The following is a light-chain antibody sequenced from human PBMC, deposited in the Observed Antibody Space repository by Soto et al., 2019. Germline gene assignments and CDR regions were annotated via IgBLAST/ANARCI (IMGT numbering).Light chain of an antibody. CDR3: QQYASSPGT. Sequence: EIMLTQSPGTLSLSPGEGATLSCRASQSVISSYLAWYQQKPGQAPRLLIYGASSRATGIPDRFSGSESGTDFSLTISRLEPEDFAVYYCQQYASSPGTFGQGTKVEIK. CDR1: QSVISSY. CDR2: GAS. J-gene: IGKJ1*01. V-gene: IGKV3-20*01.